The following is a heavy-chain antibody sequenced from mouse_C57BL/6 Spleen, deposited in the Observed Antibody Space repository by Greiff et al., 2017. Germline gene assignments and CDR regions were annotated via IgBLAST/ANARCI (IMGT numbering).Heavy chain of an antibody. CDR1: GYSITSGYY. V-gene: IGHV3-6*01. Sequence: EVQRVESGPGLVKPSQSLSLTCSVTGYSITSGYYWNWIRQFPGNKLEWMGYISYDGSNNYNPYLKNLISMARDTSKNQFCLKLNSVTTEDTAKCDCARAYSDYERFAYWGQGTTLTVSS. D-gene: IGHD2-13*01. CDR2: ISYDGSN. CDR3: ARAYSDYERFAY. J-gene: IGHJ2*01.